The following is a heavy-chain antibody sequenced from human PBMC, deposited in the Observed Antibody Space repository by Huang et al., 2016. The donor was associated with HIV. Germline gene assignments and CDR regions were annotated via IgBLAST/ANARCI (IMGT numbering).Heavy chain of an antibody. V-gene: IGHV4-34*01. CDR3: ARGQGGYYYYYMDV. J-gene: IGHJ6*03. Sequence: QVQLQQWGAGLLRPSETLSLTCAVYGGSFSGYYGTWIRQPPGKGLEWIGEINHSRRTNYNPSLKIRVNISVDTSRNQFSLTLTSVTAADTAVYYCARGQGGYYYYYMDVWGKGTTVTVSS. CDR1: GGSFSGYY. CDR2: INHSRRT.